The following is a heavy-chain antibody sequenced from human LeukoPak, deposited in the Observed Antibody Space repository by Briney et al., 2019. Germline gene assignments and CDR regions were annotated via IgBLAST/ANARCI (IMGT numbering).Heavy chain of an antibody. Sequence: SETLSLTCAVYGGSFSGYYWSWLRQPPGKGLEWIGEINHSGSTNYNPSLKSRVTISVDTSKNQFSLKLSSVTAADTAVYYCARGRRGFGTIKWFDPWGQGTLVTVSS. V-gene: IGHV4-34*01. CDR3: ARGRRGFGTIKWFDP. CDR2: INHSGST. D-gene: IGHD2-8*01. CDR1: GGSFSGYY. J-gene: IGHJ5*02.